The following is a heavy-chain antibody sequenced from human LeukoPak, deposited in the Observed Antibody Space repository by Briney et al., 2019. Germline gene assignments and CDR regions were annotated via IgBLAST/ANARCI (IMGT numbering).Heavy chain of an antibody. V-gene: IGHV4-31*03. J-gene: IGHJ5*02. D-gene: IGHD2-2*01. CDR3: ARGKGYCSSTSCSNNWFDP. Sequence: PQTLSLTCTVSGGSISSGGYYWSWIRQHPGKGLEWIGYIYYSGSTYYNPSLKSRVTISVDTSKNQFSLKLSSVTAADTAVYYCARGKGYCSSTSCSNNWFDPWGQGTLVTVSS. CDR1: GGSISSGGYY. CDR2: IYYSGST.